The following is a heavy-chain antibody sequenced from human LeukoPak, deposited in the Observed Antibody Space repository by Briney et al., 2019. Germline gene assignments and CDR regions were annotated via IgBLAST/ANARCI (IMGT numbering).Heavy chain of an antibody. CDR2: ISNGGDHK. D-gene: IGHD5-12*01. CDR1: GITFNNFG. V-gene: IGHV3-23*01. CDR3: AKVISSYSSFDSY. Sequence: GGSLRLSCAASGITFNNFGMRWVRQAPGKGLEWVSSISNGGDHKFYADSVRGRFTISRDNSKNTLYLQMDSLRAEDTAVYYRAKVISSYSSFDSYWGQGTLVTVSS. J-gene: IGHJ4*02.